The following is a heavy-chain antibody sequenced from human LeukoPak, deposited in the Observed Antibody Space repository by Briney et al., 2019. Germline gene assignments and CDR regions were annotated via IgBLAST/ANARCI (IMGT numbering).Heavy chain of an antibody. CDR2: IRSKDYGGTT. CDR1: RFTFGDYA. V-gene: IGHV3-49*03. J-gene: IGHJ4*02. CDR3: TRERDIVATIAIYYFDY. D-gene: IGHD5-12*01. Sequence: GRSLTLSCTASRFTFGDYAMSWLRQSPGKGLECVGFIRSKDYGGTTEYAASVKGRFTISRDDSKSIVYLQMNSLKTEDTAVYYCTRERDIVATIAIYYFDYWGQGTLVTVSS.